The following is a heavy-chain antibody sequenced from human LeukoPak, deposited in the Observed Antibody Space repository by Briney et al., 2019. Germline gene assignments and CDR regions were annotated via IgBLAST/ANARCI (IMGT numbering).Heavy chain of an antibody. D-gene: IGHD1-7*01. Sequence: GASVKVSCKASGYTFTSYDINWVRQATGQGLEWMGWMNPNSGNTGYAQKFQGRVTMPRNTSISTAYMELSSLRSEDTAVYYCAKGGLTGTMISYYYYMDVWGKGTTVTVSS. J-gene: IGHJ6*03. CDR2: MNPNSGNT. V-gene: IGHV1-8*01. CDR1: GYTFTSYD. CDR3: AKGGLTGTMISYYYYMDV.